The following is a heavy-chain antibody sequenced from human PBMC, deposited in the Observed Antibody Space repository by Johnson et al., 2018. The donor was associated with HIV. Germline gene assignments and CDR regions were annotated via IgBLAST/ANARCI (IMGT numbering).Heavy chain of an antibody. CDR2: ISTSGSNI. J-gene: IGHJ3*02. D-gene: IGHD3-22*01. CDR3: AKDVGNYRPHAFDS. V-gene: IGHV3-11*04. CDR1: GFSVSNNY. Sequence: QVQLVESGGGLVQPGGSLRLSCAASGFSVSNNYMSWVRQAPGKGLEWVSYISTSGSNIYYADSVRGRFTISRDNAKNSLYLQMNSLRAEDTAVYYCAKDVGNYRPHAFDSWGQGTTVTGSS.